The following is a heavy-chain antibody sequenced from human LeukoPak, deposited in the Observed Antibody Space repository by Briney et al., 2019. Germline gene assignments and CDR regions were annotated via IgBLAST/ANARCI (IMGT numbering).Heavy chain of an antibody. CDR3: ARGTGGPDY. Sequence: GGSLRLSCAASGVTLSSYAMSWARQAPGKGLEWVSGISSSGSGGNTYYADSVKGRFTISRDSSKNTLFLHMNTLRAEDTAIYYCARGTGGPDYWGQGTLVTVSS. V-gene: IGHV3-23*01. D-gene: IGHD3/OR15-3a*01. J-gene: IGHJ4*02. CDR1: GVTLSSYA. CDR2: ISSSGSGGNT.